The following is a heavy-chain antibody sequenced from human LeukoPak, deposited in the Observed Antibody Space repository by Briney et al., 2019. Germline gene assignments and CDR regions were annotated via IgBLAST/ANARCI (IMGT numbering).Heavy chain of an antibody. J-gene: IGHJ4*02. D-gene: IGHD4-11*01. CDR1: GGSISSYY. CDR2: IYYSGST. CDR3: ARHSVTKMIDY. Sequence: PSETLSLTCTVSGGSISSYYWSWIRPTPGKGLEWIGYIYYSGSTHYNPSLKSLVPISVDTSKNQFSLKLSSVTAADTAVYYCARHSVTKMIDYWGQVTLVTVSS. V-gene: IGHV4-59*08.